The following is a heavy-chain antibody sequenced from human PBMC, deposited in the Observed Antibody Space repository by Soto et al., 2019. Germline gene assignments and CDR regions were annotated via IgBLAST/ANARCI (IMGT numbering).Heavy chain of an antibody. CDR2: MNPNSGNT. CDR3: ARAYCTNGVCNEDVDY. D-gene: IGHD2-8*01. J-gene: IGHJ4*02. CDR1: GYTFTSYD. Sequence: GASVKVSCKASGYTFTSYDINWVRQATGQGLEWMGWMNPNSGNTGYAQKFQGRVTMTRNTSISTAYMELSSLRSEDTAVYYCARAYCTNGVCNEDVDYWGQGTLVTVSS. V-gene: IGHV1-8*01.